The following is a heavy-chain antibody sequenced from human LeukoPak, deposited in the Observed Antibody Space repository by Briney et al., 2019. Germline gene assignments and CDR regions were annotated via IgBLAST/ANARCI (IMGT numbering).Heavy chain of an antibody. Sequence: ASVKVSCKASGYTFTSYAMHWVRQAPGQRLEWMGWINAGSGNTKYSQKFQGRVTITRDTSASTAYMELSSLRSEDTAVYYCAGEDYGGTLDYWGQGTLVTVSS. CDR1: GYTFTSYA. CDR3: AGEDYGGTLDY. CDR2: INAGSGNT. D-gene: IGHD4-23*01. V-gene: IGHV1-3*01. J-gene: IGHJ4*02.